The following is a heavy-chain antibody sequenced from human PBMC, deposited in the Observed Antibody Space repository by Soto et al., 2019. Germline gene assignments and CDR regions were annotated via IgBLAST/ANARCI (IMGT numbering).Heavy chain of an antibody. CDR1: GGSFSGYY. V-gene: IGHV4-34*01. Sequence: PSETLSLTCAVYGGSFSGYYWGWIRQPPGKGLEWIGEINHSGSTNYNPSLKSRVTISVDTSKNQFSLKLSSVTAADTAVYYCARGPRVVAAAGTGLDVWGKGTTVTVSS. D-gene: IGHD6-13*01. CDR2: INHSGST. J-gene: IGHJ6*04. CDR3: ARGPRVVAAAGTGLDV.